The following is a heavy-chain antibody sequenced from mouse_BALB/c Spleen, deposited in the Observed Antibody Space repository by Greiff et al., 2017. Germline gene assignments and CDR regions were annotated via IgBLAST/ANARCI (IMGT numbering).Heavy chain of an antibody. Sequence: EVQRVKSGGGLVQPGGSRKLSCAASGFTFSSFGMHWVRQAPEKGLEWVAYISSGSSTIYYADTVKGRFTISRDNPKNTLFLQMTSLRSEDTAMYYCALNWDWFAYWGQGTLVTVSA. D-gene: IGHD4-1*01. CDR2: ISSGSSTI. J-gene: IGHJ3*01. CDR3: ALNWDWFAY. CDR1: GFTFSSFG. V-gene: IGHV5-17*02.